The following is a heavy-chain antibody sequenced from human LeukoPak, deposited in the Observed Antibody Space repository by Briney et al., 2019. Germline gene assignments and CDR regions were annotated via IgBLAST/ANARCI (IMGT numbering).Heavy chain of an antibody. CDR2: ISYDGSNK. V-gene: IGHV3-30*04. J-gene: IGHJ4*02. D-gene: IGHD6-13*01. Sequence: GRSLRLSCAASGFTFSSYAMHWVRQAPGKGLEWVAVISYDGSNKYYAGSVKGRLTISRDNSKNTLYLQINSLRAEDTAVYECARRAYSSPFDYWGQGTLVTVSS. CDR1: GFTFSSYA. CDR3: ARRAYSSPFDY.